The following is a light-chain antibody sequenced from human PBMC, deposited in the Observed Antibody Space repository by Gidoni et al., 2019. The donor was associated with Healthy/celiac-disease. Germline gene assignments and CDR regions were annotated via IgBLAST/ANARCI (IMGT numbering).Light chain of an antibody. CDR2: QDS. V-gene: IGLV3-1*01. CDR3: QAWDRSTAWV. Sequence: SYELTQPPSVSVSPGQTASITCSGDKLVDKYACWYQQKPAQSPVLVIYQDSKRPSGIPERFSGSNTGNTATLTISGTQAMDEDDYYCQAWDRSTAWVFGGGTKLTVL. J-gene: IGLJ2*01. CDR1: KLVDKY.